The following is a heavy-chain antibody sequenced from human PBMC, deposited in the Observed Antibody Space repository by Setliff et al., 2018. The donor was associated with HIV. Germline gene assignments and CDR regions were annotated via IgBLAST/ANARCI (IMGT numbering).Heavy chain of an antibody. Sequence: GGSLRLSCAASGFTFSSYAMSWVRQAPGKGLEWVSTISAGGGDTYYADSVKARFTIARDKSKNTLSLQMNSLRAEDTAVYYCALETKRWGPPDYWGQGTLVTVSS. CDR3: ALETKRWGPPDY. D-gene: IGHD3-16*01. V-gene: IGHV3-23*01. CDR1: GFTFSSYA. J-gene: IGHJ4*02. CDR2: ISAGGGDT.